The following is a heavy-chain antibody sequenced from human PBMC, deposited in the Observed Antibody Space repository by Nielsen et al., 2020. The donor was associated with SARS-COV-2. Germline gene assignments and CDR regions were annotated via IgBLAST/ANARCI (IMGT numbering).Heavy chain of an antibody. V-gene: IGHV4-31*03. CDR3: VRDTLAHGLDV. CDR1: GDSIRNSRYY. CDR2: IHYTGSA. Sequence: SETLSLTCSVSGDSIRNSRYYWTWVRQPPGRGPEGIGNIHYTGSANSSPSLKSRLSMSLEASRNQFSLSVKSMTAADSAEYYCVRDTLAHGLDVWGQGITVTVSS. J-gene: IGHJ6*02.